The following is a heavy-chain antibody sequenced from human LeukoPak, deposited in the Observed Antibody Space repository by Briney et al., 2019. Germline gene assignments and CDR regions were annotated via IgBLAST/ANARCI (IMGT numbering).Heavy chain of an antibody. CDR2: INPSGGST. CDR3: ARDSAIAAAVSLWFDP. CDR1: GYTFTGYY. D-gene: IGHD6-13*01. Sequence: ASVKVSCKASGYTFTGYYMHWVRQAPGQGLEWMGIINPSGGSTSYAQKFQGRVTMTRDMSTSTVYMELSCLRSEDTAVYYCARDSAIAAAVSLWFDPWGQGTLVTVSS. J-gene: IGHJ5*02. V-gene: IGHV1-46*01.